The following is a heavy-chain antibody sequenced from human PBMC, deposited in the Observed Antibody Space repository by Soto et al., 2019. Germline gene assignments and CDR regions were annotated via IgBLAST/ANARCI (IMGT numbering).Heavy chain of an antibody. CDR1: GFIFDNYE. V-gene: IGHV3-48*03. CDR2: ISSSGSVA. CDR3: AKEATNINNFDY. D-gene: IGHD2-8*01. Sequence: GGSLRLSCAASGFIFDNYEMNWVRQAPGKGLEWVSYISSSGSVAYYGDSVKGRFAISRDNAKNSLYLQMNSLRAEDTAVYYCAKEATNINNFDYWGHGTLVTVSS. J-gene: IGHJ4*01.